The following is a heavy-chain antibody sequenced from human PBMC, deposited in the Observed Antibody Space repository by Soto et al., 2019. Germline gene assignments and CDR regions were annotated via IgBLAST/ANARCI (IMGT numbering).Heavy chain of an antibody. CDR3: TTGYSFGLRNR. D-gene: IGHD5-12*01. V-gene: IGHV3-15*01. CDR1: GFPFSNAW. CDR2: IQSKSDGGTT. J-gene: IGHJ4*02. Sequence: GGSLRLSCAASGFPFSNAWMFWVRQVPGEGLEWVGRIQSKSDGGTTDYAAPVKDRFTISRDDSNKVLYLQMSSLKTEDTAVYYCTTGYSFGLRNRWGQGTRVTVSS.